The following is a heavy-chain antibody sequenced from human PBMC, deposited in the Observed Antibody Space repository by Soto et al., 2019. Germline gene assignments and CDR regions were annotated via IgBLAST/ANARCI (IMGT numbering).Heavy chain of an antibody. CDR3: ARDAAVGRFDY. CDR1: GGTFSSYD. J-gene: IGHJ4*02. CDR2: ISAYNGNT. D-gene: IGHD1-26*01. V-gene: IGHV1-18*01. Sequence: VKVSCKASGGTFSSYDISWVRQAPGQGLEWMGWISAYNGNTNYAQKLQGRVTMTTDTSTSTAYMELRSLRSDDTAVYYCARDAAVGRFDYCGQGTLVTVSS.